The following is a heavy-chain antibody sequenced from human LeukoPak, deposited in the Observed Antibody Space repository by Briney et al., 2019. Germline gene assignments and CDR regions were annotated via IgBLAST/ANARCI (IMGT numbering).Heavy chain of an antibody. CDR3: ATVGSSDLDY. Sequence: ASVKVSCKVSGYTLTELSMHWVRQAPGKGLEWMGGFDPEDGETIYAQKFQGRVTMTADTSTDTAYVELSSLRSEDTAVYYCATVGSSDLDYWGQGTLVIVSS. CDR2: FDPEDGET. J-gene: IGHJ4*02. D-gene: IGHD6-19*01. V-gene: IGHV1-24*01. CDR1: GYTLTELS.